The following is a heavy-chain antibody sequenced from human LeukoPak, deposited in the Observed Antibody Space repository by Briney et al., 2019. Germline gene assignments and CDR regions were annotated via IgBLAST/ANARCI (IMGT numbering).Heavy chain of an antibody. CDR2: IDTNTGNP. V-gene: IGHV7-4-1*02. CDR3: ARGYDSSGYFSD. D-gene: IGHD3-22*01. J-gene: IGHJ4*02. CDR1: GYTFSSNA. Sequence: ASAKVSCKASGYTFSSNAINWVRQAPGQGLEWMGWIDTNTGNPTYAQGFTGQFVFSLDTSVSTAYLQISSLKAEDTAEYFCARGYDSSGYFSDWGQGTLVTVSS.